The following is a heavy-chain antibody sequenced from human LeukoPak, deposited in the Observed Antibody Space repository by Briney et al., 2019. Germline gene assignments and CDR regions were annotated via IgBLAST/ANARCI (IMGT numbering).Heavy chain of an antibody. CDR3: AKEGSTYYDFWSGYFDY. CDR1: GFTFSSYG. Sequence: PGGSLRLSCAASGFTFSSYGVHWVRQAPGKGLEWVAVISCDGSNKYYADSVKGRFTISRDNSKNTLYLQMNSLRAEDTAVYYCAKEGSTYYDFWSGYFDYWGQGTLVTVSS. CDR2: ISCDGSNK. D-gene: IGHD3-3*01. J-gene: IGHJ4*02. V-gene: IGHV3-30*18.